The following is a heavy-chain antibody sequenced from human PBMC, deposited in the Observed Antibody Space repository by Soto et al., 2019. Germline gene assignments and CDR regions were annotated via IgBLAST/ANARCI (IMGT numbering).Heavy chain of an antibody. CDR1: GGSFSGYY. V-gene: IGHV4-34*01. CDR3: ARGYDFWSGYRRRQNWFDP. D-gene: IGHD3-3*01. Sequence: PSETLSLTCAVYGGSFSGYYWSWIRQPPGKGLEWIGEINHSGSTNYNPSLKSRVTISVDTSKNQFSLKLSSVTDADTAVYYCARGYDFWSGYRRRQNWFDPWGQGTLVTV. J-gene: IGHJ5*02. CDR2: INHSGST.